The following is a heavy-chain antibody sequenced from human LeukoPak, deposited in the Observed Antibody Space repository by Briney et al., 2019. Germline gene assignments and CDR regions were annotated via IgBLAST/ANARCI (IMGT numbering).Heavy chain of an antibody. CDR1: GGSISSYY. Sequence: SETLSLTCTVSGGSISSYYWSWIRQPPGKGLEWIGEINHSGSTNYNPSLKSRVTISVDTSKNQFSLKLSSVTAADTAVYYCARGGHCSSTSCPWFDPWGQGTLVTVSS. CDR3: ARGGHCSSTSCPWFDP. CDR2: INHSGST. V-gene: IGHV4-34*01. J-gene: IGHJ5*02. D-gene: IGHD2-2*01.